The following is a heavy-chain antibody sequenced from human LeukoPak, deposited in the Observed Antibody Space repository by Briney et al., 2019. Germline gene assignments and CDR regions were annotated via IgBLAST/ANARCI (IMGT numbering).Heavy chain of an antibody. J-gene: IGHJ4*02. CDR1: GFTFSSYN. D-gene: IGHD3-22*01. CDR3: ARGSPYYYDSSGYYQAYDY. V-gene: IGHV3-21*01. Sequence: GGSLRLSCAASGFTFSSYNMNWVRQAPGKGLEWVSSISSNSYIYYADSVKGRFTIPRDNAKNSLYLQMNSLRAEDTAVYYCARGSPYYYDSSGYYQAYDYWGQGTLVTVSS. CDR2: ISSNSYI.